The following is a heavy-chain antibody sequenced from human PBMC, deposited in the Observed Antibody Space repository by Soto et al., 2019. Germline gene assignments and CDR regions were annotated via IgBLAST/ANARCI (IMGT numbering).Heavy chain of an antibody. CDR1: GFTLGNYG. CDR2: IWYDGTNQ. CDR3: VRDGLTGTSLVLDS. V-gene: IGHV3-33*01. D-gene: IGHD1-20*01. J-gene: IGHJ5*01. Sequence: PGGSLRLSCAASGFTLGNYGMHWVRQAPGKGLEWVALIWYDGTNQNYADSVKGRFTISRDNSKNTLYLQMNTLRAEDAAVYYCVRDGLTGTSLVLDSWGQGTLVTVSS.